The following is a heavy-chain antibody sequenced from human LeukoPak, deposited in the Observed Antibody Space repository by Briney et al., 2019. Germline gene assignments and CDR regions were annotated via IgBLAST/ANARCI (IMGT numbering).Heavy chain of an antibody. Sequence: SETLSLTCTVSGGSISSGDYYWSWIRQPPGKGLEWIGYIYYSGSTYYNPSLKSRVTISVDTSKNRFSLKLSSVTAADTAVYYCARGDREYYYYYYYMDVWGKGTTVTVSS. CDR1: GGSISSGDYY. J-gene: IGHJ6*03. V-gene: IGHV4-30-4*08. CDR3: ARGDREYYYYYYYMDV. CDR2: IYYSGST. D-gene: IGHD2/OR15-2a*01.